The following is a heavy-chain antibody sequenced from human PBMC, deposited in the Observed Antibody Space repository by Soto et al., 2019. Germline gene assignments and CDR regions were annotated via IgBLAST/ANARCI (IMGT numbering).Heavy chain of an antibody. J-gene: IGHJ4*02. CDR2: IYYSGST. CDR1: GGSISSYY. V-gene: IGHV4-59*01. CDR3: ARAGFCSSTSCYACIHFDY. D-gene: IGHD2-2*01. Sequence: SETLSLTCTVSGGSISSYYWSWIRQPPGKGLEWIGFIYYSGSTNYSPSLKSRVTISVDTSKNQFSLKLRSVTAADTAVYYCARAGFCSSTSCYACIHFDYWGQGTLVTVAS.